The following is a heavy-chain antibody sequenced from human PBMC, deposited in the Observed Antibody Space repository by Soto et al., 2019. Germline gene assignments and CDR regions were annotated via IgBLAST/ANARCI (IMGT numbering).Heavy chain of an antibody. D-gene: IGHD2-15*01. CDR1: GGTFSSYA. J-gene: IGHJ3*02. Sequence: GASVKVSCKASGGTFSSYAISWVRQAPGQGLEWMGGIIPIFGTANYAQKFQGRVTITADESTSTAYMELSSLRSEDTAVYYCARDGVVVAAFGIWGQGTMVTVSS. V-gene: IGHV1-69*13. CDR2: IIPIFGTA. CDR3: ARDGVVVAAFGI.